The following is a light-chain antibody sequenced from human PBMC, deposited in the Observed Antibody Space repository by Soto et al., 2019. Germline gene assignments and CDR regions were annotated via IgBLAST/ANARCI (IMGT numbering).Light chain of an antibody. CDR3: QQYNSYWT. Sequence: DFQMTQSPSTLSASVGDRVTITCRASQSIARWVAWYQQKPGKAPKLLIYDASNLESGVPSRFSGSGSGTEFTLTIISLQPDDFATYYCQQYNSYWTFGPGTKVEIK. J-gene: IGKJ1*01. CDR1: QSIARW. V-gene: IGKV1-5*01. CDR2: DAS.